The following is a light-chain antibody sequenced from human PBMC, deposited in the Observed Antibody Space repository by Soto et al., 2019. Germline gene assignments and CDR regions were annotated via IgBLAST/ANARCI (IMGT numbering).Light chain of an antibody. CDR2: GNS. V-gene: IGLV1-40*01. J-gene: IGLJ3*02. CDR3: QSYDSSLSGWV. Sequence: QSVLTQPPSVSGAPGQRVTISCTGSSSNIGAGNDVPWYQQLPGTAPKLLFSGNSNRPSGVPDRFSGSKSGTSASLAITGLQAEDEADYYCQSYDSSLSGWVFGGGTKLTVL. CDR1: SSNIGAGND.